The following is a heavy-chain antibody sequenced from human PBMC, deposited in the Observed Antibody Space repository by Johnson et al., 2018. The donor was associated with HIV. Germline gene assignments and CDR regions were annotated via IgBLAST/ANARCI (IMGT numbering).Heavy chain of an antibody. Sequence: MQLVESGGGLVQSGESLRLSCAASGFTVSGNYMSWVRQAPGKGLVWVSRINSDGSSTSYADSVKGRFTISRDNYKNTLYLQMNSLRAEDTAVYYCAKVYCGGDCSFGGAAFNIWGQGTMVTVSS. V-gene: IGHV3-74*02. CDR1: GFTVSGNY. CDR3: AKVYCGGDCSFGGAAFNI. J-gene: IGHJ3*02. D-gene: IGHD2-21*02. CDR2: INSDGSST.